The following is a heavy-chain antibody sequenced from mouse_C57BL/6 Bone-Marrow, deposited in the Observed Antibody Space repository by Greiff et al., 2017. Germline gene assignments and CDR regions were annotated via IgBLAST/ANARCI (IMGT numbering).Heavy chain of an antibody. D-gene: IGHD2-2*01. CDR1: GYAFSSYW. Sequence: VQVVESGAELVKPGASVKISCKASGYAFSSYWMNWVKQRPGKGLEWIGQIYPGDGDTNYNGKFKGKATLTADKSSSTAYMQLSSLTSEDSAVYFCARGGYDEGAWFAYWGQGTLVTVSA. CDR3: ARGGYDEGAWFAY. J-gene: IGHJ3*01. CDR2: IYPGDGDT. V-gene: IGHV1-80*01.